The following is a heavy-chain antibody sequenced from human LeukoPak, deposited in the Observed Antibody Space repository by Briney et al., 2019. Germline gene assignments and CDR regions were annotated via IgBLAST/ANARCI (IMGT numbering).Heavy chain of an antibody. CDR3: ARKYSSGWYDPWFDP. V-gene: IGHV1-2*02. CDR2: INPNSGGT. CDR1: GHTFTGYY. Sequence: AASVKVSCKASGHTFTGYYMHWVRQAPGQGLEWMGWINPNSGGTNYAQKFQGRVTMTRDTSISTAYMELSRLRSDDTAVYYCARKYSSGWYDPWFDPWGQGTLVTVSS. J-gene: IGHJ5*02. D-gene: IGHD6-19*01.